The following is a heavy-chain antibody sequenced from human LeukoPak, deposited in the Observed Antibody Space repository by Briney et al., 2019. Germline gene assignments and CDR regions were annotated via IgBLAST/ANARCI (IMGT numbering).Heavy chain of an antibody. D-gene: IGHD3-9*01. J-gene: IGHJ4*02. Sequence: SETLSLTCAVYGGSFSGYYWSWIRQTPGKGLEWIGEINHSGSTNYNPSLKSRVSISVDTSKNQYSLKLSSVTAADTAVYYCARGYNWDYDILTGYYTGFDYWGQGTLVTVSS. V-gene: IGHV4-34*01. CDR2: INHSGST. CDR3: ARGYNWDYDILTGYYTGFDY. CDR1: GGSFSGYY.